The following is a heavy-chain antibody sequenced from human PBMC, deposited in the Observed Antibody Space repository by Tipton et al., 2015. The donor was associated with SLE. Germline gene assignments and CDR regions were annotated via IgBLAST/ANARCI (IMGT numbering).Heavy chain of an antibody. CDR1: GGSISSSSYY. Sequence: TLSLTCTVSGGSISSSSYYWGWIRQPPGKGLEWIGSIYYSGSTYYNPSLKSRVTISVDTSKNQFSLKLSSVTAADTAVYYCAREGGIRFLEWDYYYMDVWGKGTTVTVSS. D-gene: IGHD3-3*01. V-gene: IGHV4-39*07. CDR3: AREGGIRFLEWDYYYMDV. CDR2: IYYSGST. J-gene: IGHJ6*03.